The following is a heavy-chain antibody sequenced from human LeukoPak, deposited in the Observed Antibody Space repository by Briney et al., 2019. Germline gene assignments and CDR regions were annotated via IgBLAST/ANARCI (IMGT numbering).Heavy chain of an antibody. CDR1: GFTFDDYA. V-gene: IGHV3-9*01. CDR3: AKDEGGSRWYYFDY. CDR2: ISWNSGSI. D-gene: IGHD1-26*01. Sequence: PGRSLRLSCAASGFTFDDYAMHWVRQAPGKGLEWVSGISWNSGSIGYADSVKGRFTISRDNAKNSLDLQMNSLRAEDTALYYCAKDEGGSRWYYFDYWGQGTLVTVSS. J-gene: IGHJ4*02.